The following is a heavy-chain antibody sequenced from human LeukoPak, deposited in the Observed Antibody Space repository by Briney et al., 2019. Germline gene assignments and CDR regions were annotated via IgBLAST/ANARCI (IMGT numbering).Heavy chain of an antibody. J-gene: IGHJ4*02. CDR3: ARSSFPYSSSSQYFDY. CDR1: GYSISSGYY. D-gene: IGHD6-13*01. V-gene: IGHV4-38-2*01. CDR2: IYHSGST. Sequence: SETLSLTCAVSGYSISSGYYWGWIRQPPGKGLEWIGSIYHSGSTYYNPSVKSRVTISVDTSKNQFSLKLSSVTAADTAVYYCARSSFPYSSSSQYFDYWGQGTLVTVSS.